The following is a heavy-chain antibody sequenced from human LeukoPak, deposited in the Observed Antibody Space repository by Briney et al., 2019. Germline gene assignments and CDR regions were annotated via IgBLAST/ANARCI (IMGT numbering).Heavy chain of an antibody. CDR2: IYTGGNT. CDR3: ARGDDSGYYDYFDY. D-gene: IGHD3-22*01. Sequence: GGSLRLSCAASGFTVDSNYLSWVRQAPGKGLEWVSTIYTGGNTYYAASVTGRFTISRDFSKNTLFLHMNSLRAEDTAMYYCARGDDSGYYDYFDYWGQGALVTVSS. V-gene: IGHV3-53*01. CDR1: GFTVDSNY. J-gene: IGHJ4*02.